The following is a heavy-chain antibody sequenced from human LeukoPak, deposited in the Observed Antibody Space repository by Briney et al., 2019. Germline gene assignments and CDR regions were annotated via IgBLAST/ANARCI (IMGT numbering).Heavy chain of an antibody. CDR2: FDPEDGET. D-gene: IGHD3-10*01. Sequence: ASVKVSCKVSGYTLTELSMHWVRQVPGKGLEWMGGFDPEDGETIYAQRFQGRVTMTEDTSTDTAYMELSSLRSDDTAVYYCATLQQLWFGDLYRGGAFDIWGQGTLVTVYS. V-gene: IGHV1-24*01. J-gene: IGHJ3*02. CDR3: ATLQQLWFGDLYRGGAFDI. CDR1: GYTLTELS.